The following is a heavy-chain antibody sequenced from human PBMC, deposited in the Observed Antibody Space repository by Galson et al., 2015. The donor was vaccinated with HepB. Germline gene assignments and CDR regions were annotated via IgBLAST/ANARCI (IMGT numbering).Heavy chain of an antibody. V-gene: IGHV3-11*06. J-gene: IGHJ4*02. Sequence: SLRLSCAASGFTFSDYYMSWIRQAPGKGLEWVSYISSSSSYTNYADSVKGRFTISRDNAKNSLYLQMNSLRAEDTAVYYCARVMSSSGYAAAYWGQGTLVTVSS. D-gene: IGHD3-22*01. CDR2: ISSSSSYT. CDR3: ARVMSSSGYAAAY. CDR1: GFTFSDYY.